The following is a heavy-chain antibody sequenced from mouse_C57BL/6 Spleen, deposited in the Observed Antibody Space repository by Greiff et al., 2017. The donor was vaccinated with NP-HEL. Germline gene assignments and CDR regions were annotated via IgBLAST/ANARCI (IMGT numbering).Heavy chain of an antibody. D-gene: IGHD1-1*01. Sequence: VQLKESGAELVRPGASVKLSCTASGFNIKDYYMHWVKQRPEQGLEWIGRIDPEDGDTEYAPKFQGKATMTADTSSNTAYLQLSSLTSEDTAVYYCTITTGDYYAMDYWGQGTSVTVSS. CDR2: IDPEDGDT. CDR1: GFNIKDYY. CDR3: TITTGDYYAMDY. V-gene: IGHV14-1*01. J-gene: IGHJ4*01.